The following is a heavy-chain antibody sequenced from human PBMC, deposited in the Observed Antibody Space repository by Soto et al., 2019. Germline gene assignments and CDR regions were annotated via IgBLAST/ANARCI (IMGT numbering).Heavy chain of an antibody. V-gene: IGHV3-74*01. CDR2: IDTSGHST. J-gene: IGHJ6*02. CDR3: ARGINPYTSSGMDV. Sequence: PGGSLRLSCEASGFVFTNFWMHWVRHVPGKGLVWVARIDTSGHSTNYAESVKGRFTISRDNAKNTVSLQMNSLRAEDTALYYCARGINPYTSSGMDVWRQGTKLPVS. CDR1: GFVFTNFW.